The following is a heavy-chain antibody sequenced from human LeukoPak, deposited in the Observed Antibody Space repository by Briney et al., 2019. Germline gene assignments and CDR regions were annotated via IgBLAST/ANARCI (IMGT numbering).Heavy chain of an antibody. V-gene: IGHV1-18*01. D-gene: IGHD3-22*01. CDR1: GYNFILHG. CDR2: ISTYNGNT. Sequence: ASVKVSCKASGYNFILHGISWVRLAPGQGLEWMGWISTYNGNTKYAQNLQGRVTMTTDTSTSTAYMELRSLRSDDTAVYYCAREGTNYYDSSGYYYVGAFDIWGQGTMVTVSS. J-gene: IGHJ3*02. CDR3: AREGTNYYDSSGYYYVGAFDI.